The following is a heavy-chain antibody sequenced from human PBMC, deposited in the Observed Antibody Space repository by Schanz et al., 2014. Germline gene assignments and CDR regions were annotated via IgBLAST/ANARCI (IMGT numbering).Heavy chain of an antibody. Sequence: QVQLVQSGAEVKRPGSSVKVSCKASGDTFSSYAISWVRQARGQGLEWVGRFIPILDVGNYAQQFQGRVTFTADKSTSTAYMELSSLRYEDTALYYCARGTMPGTFDIWGQGTMVTVSS. V-gene: IGHV1-69*04. CDR1: GDTFSSYA. CDR3: ARGTMPGTFDI. CDR2: FIPILDVG. J-gene: IGHJ3*02. D-gene: IGHD2-2*01.